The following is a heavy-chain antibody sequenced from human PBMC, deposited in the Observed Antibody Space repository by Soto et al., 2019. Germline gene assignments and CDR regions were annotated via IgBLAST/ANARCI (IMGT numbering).Heavy chain of an antibody. CDR1: GGTFSSYA. V-gene: IGHV1-69*06. D-gene: IGHD5-12*01. Sequence: ASVKVSCKASGGTFSSYAISWVRQAPGQGLEWMGGIIPIFGTANYAQKFQGRVTITADKSTSTAYMELSSLRSEDTAVYYCARELYSGYDYYYYGMDVWGQGTTVTVS. CDR2: IIPIFGTA. J-gene: IGHJ6*02. CDR3: ARELYSGYDYYYYGMDV.